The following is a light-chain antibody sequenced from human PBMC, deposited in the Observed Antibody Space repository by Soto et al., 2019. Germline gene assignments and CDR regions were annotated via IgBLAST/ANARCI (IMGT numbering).Light chain of an antibody. CDR2: AAS. CDR3: QQSYSTPIT. CDR1: QSISSY. V-gene: IGKV1-39*01. Sequence: IQMTQSTSSLSASVGGRVTITCRASQSISSYLNWYQQKPGKAPKLLIYAASSLQSGVPSRFSGSGSGTDFTLTISSLQPEDFATYYCQQSYSTPITFGQGTRLEIK. J-gene: IGKJ5*01.